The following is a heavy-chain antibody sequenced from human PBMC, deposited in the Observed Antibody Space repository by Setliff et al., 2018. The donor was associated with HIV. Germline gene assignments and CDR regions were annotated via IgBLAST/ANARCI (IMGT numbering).Heavy chain of an antibody. CDR1: GYSFTRYY. CDR2: THPSGGSP. D-gene: IGHD5-12*01. J-gene: IGHJ3*02. Sequence: ASVKVSCKASGYSFTRYYMHWVRQAPGQGLEWMGITHPSGGSPNYAQKFQGRVTITADKSTSTAYMELSSLRSEDTAVYYCARAPSVATRAFDIWGQGTMVTVSS. CDR3: ARAPSVATRAFDI. V-gene: IGHV1-46*01.